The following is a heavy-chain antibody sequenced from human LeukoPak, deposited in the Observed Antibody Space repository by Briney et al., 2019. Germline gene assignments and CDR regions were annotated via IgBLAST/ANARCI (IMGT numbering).Heavy chain of an antibody. Sequence: GGSLLLSCAASGFTFISYAMSWVRQAPGKGLEWVSSLSGNAGRPYYADSVKGRFTISRDNSKNTLYLQMNSLRAEDTAVYYCAKDHRDSGNYYYYYGLDVWGQGTMVTVSS. CDR3: AKDHRDSGNYYYYYGLDV. CDR1: GFTFISYA. V-gene: IGHV3-23*01. J-gene: IGHJ6*02. D-gene: IGHD1-26*01. CDR2: LSGNAGRP.